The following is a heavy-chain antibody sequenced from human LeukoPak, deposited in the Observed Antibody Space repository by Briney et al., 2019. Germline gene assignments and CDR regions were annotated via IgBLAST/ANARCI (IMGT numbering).Heavy chain of an antibody. D-gene: IGHD6-13*01. CDR3: ARGPRNSSSYQYFQH. J-gene: IGHJ1*01. V-gene: IGHV3-21*01. Sequence: HPGGSLRLSCAASGFTFSDYSMNWVRQAPGKGLEWVSSISSSSAYIYYADSVRGRFTVSRDNAKNSLSLQMDSLGVEDSAVYHCARGPRNSSSYQYFQHWGQGTLVTVSA. CDR1: GFTFSDYS. CDR2: ISSSSAYI.